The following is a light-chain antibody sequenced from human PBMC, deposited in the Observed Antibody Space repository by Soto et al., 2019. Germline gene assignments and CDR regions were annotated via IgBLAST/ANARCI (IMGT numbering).Light chain of an antibody. CDR2: AAS. Sequence: EIVLTQSPGTLSLSPGERATLSCRASQSVSSSYLAWYQQKPGQAPRLLIYAASSRAAGIPDKFSVSGSGTDFTLTISRLEPEDFAVYYCHQYGSSPLYTFGQGTKLEIK. CDR3: HQYGSSPLYT. J-gene: IGKJ2*01. V-gene: IGKV3-20*01. CDR1: QSVSSSY.